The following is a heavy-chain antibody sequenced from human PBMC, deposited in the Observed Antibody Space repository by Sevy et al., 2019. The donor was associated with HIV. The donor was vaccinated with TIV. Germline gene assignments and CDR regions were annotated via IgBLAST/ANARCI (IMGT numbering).Heavy chain of an antibody. CDR1: GFTFREYS. Sequence: GGLRLSCVGSGFTFREYSMNWVRQAPGKGLEWVSYISGSSTTIEHADSVKGRFSISRDNADNSVFLQMNRLRVEDTAVYYCARSLAAAENWFDPWGQGTLVTVSS. CDR3: ARSLAAAENWFDP. V-gene: IGHV3-48*01. D-gene: IGHD6-13*01. CDR2: ISGSSTTI. J-gene: IGHJ5*02.